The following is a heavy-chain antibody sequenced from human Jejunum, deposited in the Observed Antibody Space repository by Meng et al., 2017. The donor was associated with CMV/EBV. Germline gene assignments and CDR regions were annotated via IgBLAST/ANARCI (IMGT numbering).Heavy chain of an antibody. V-gene: IGHV4-39*07. CDR2: VSYSGST. CDR3: ARVPAELGSSSSWYYFDY. J-gene: IGHJ4*02. Sequence: TSSPSYWAWIRRPPGKGLEWIGSVSYSGSTHSNPSLKSRVTISADTSKNQFSLKLSSVTAADTAVYYCARVPAELGSSSSWYYFDYWGQGTLVTVSS. D-gene: IGHD6-13*01. CDR1: TSSPSY.